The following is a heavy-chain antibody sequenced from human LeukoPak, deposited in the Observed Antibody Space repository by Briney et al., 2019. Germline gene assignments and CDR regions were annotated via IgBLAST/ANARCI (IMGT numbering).Heavy chain of an antibody. Sequence: SETLSLTCTVSGYSISSGYYWGWIRPPPGKGLEWIGSIYHSGSTYYNPSLKSRVTISVDTSKNQFSLKLSSVTAADTAVYYCARVSAREVMVDYWGQGTLVTVSS. CDR3: ARVSAREVMVDY. CDR1: GYSISSGYY. J-gene: IGHJ4*02. D-gene: IGHD2-21*01. V-gene: IGHV4-38-2*02. CDR2: IYHSGST.